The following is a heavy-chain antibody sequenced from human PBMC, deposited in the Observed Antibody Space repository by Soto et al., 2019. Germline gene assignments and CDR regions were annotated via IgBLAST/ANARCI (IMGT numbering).Heavy chain of an antibody. Sequence: QVQQQPWGAGLLKPSETLSLTCTVYAGSFSHYYWNWIRQSPGKGLEWIGKIKHGGSSSYNPSLRSRVSISVDMSKHQFSLTLSSVTAADTAVNYCARGGSSDWQVALDIWGQGTMVPVSS. CDR2: IKHGGSS. V-gene: IGHV4-34*01. D-gene: IGHD6-19*01. J-gene: IGHJ3*02. CDR3: ARGGSSDWQVALDI. CDR1: AGSFSHYY.